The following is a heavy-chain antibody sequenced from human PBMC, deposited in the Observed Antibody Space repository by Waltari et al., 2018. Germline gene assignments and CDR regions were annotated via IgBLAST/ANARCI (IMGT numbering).Heavy chain of an antibody. CDR3: ARGRPYDSRPVDI. J-gene: IGHJ3*02. D-gene: IGHD3-22*01. Sequence: QVQLQESGPGLVKPSETLSLTCAVSGYSISSGYYWGWIRQPPGKGLEWIGSIYHSGGTYYTPSLKMRATRSVDTSKNQFSLKLSSATAADTAVYYCARGRPYDSRPVDIWGQGTMVTVSS. CDR1: GYSISSGYY. CDR2: IYHSGGT. V-gene: IGHV4-38-2*01.